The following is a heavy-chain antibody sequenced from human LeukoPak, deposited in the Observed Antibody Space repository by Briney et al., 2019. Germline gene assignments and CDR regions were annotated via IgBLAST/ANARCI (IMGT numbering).Heavy chain of an antibody. CDR1: GGSISSYY. V-gene: IGHV4-59*08. CDR3: ARVDGSCSGGSCPSGNWFDP. CDR2: IYYSGST. Sequence: TSETLSLTCTVSGGSISSYYWSWIRQAPGKGLEWIGYIYYSGSTNYNPSLKSRVTISVDTSKNQFSLKLNSVTAADTAVYYCARVDGSCSGGSCPSGNWFDPWGQGTLVTVSS. J-gene: IGHJ5*02. D-gene: IGHD2-15*01.